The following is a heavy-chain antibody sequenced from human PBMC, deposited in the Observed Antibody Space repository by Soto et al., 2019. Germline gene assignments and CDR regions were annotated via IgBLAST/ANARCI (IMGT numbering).Heavy chain of an antibody. Sequence: QVHLLQSGSEVKKPGSSVKVSCRASGDTFSNSAFSWVRQAPGHGLEWMGGIIPIFGTTSYAQKLQGRVILTADESTTTVYMELMSLRSEDTALYFCALGLRGYHIDSWGQGTQVPVSS. V-gene: IGHV1-69*01. D-gene: IGHD2-15*01. CDR2: IIPIFGTT. J-gene: IGHJ4*02. CDR3: ALGLRGYHIDS. CDR1: GDTFSNSA.